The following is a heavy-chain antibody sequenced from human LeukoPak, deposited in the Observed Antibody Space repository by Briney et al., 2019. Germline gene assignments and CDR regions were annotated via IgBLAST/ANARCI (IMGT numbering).Heavy chain of an antibody. V-gene: IGHV4-39*07. Sequence: SETLSLTCTVSGGSISSSSYYWGWIRQPPGKGLEWIGEINHSGSTNYNPSLKSRVTISVDTSKNQFSLKLSSVTAADTAVYYCARGRVAARFYYYYMDVWGKGTTVTVSS. CDR2: INHSGST. J-gene: IGHJ6*03. CDR1: GGSISSSSYY. D-gene: IGHD6-6*01. CDR3: ARGRVAARFYYYYMDV.